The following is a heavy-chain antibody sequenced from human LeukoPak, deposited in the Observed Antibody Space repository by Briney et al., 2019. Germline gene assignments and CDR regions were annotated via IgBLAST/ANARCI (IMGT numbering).Heavy chain of an antibody. V-gene: IGHV4-59*08. CDR2: ISYSGST. CDR3: ARRPFYYDSSCYYYRGFDF. J-gene: IGHJ3*01. D-gene: IGHD3-22*01. Sequence: SETLSLTCTVSGGSISTYYWSWIRQPPGKGVEWIGYISYSGSTNYNPSLKSRVTISVDTSKNQFSLKLSSVTAADTALYYCARRPFYYDSSCYYYRGFDFWGQGTMVTVSS. CDR1: GGSISTYY.